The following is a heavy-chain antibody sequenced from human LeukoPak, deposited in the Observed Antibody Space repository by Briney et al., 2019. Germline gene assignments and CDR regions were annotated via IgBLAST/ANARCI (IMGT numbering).Heavy chain of an antibody. Sequence: GGSLRLSCAASGFTFSDYYMSWIRQAPGKGLEWVSYISSSGSTIYYADSVKGRFTISRDNAKNSLYLQMSSLRAEDTAVYYGARDRGLGNYYYYGMDVWGQGTTVTVSS. V-gene: IGHV3-11*01. J-gene: IGHJ6*02. CDR3: ARDRGLGNYYYYGMDV. D-gene: IGHD3-10*01. CDR1: GFTFSDYY. CDR2: ISSSGSTI.